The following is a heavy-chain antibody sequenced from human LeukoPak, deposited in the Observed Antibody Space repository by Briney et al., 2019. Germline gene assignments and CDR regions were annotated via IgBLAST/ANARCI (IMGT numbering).Heavy chain of an antibody. CDR1: GGTFSSLP. D-gene: IGHD3-3*01. CDR3: ARGPPGVLRFLEWNSPLDY. Sequence: ASVKVSCKASGGTFSSLPLNWVRQAPGQGPEWMGGIIPIYNNANYGQKFQGRVTITADESTSTAYMELSSLTSEDTAIYYCARGPPGVLRFLEWNSPLDYWGQGTLVTVSS. V-gene: IGHV1-69*13. J-gene: IGHJ4*02. CDR2: IIPIYNNA.